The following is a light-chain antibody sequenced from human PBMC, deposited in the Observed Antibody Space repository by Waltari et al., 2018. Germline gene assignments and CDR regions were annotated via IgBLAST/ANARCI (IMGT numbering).Light chain of an antibody. Sequence: EIVLTQSPGTLSLSPGERATLSCRASQTVRATYLAWYQQKPGQAPTLVIHDTSSRAAGIPDRFSGSGSGTDFTLTISSLEPEDFAVYYCQQYDSSPLTFGRGTKVETK. J-gene: IGKJ4*01. CDR1: QTVRATY. CDR3: QQYDSSPLT. CDR2: DTS. V-gene: IGKV3-20*01.